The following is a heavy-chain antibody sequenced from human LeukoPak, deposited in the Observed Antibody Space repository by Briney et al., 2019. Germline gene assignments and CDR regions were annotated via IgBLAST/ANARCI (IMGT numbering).Heavy chain of an antibody. CDR3: AKQKAVGGKGGVDY. V-gene: IGHV4-4*07. Sequence: PSETLSLTCTVSGGSISSYYWTWIRQPAGKGLEWIGRIYTTGSTNYNPSLNSRVTISVDTSKNQFSLQLSSVTAADTAVYYCAKQKAVGGKGGVDYWGQGTLVTVSS. CDR1: GGSISSYY. J-gene: IGHJ4*02. D-gene: IGHD6-19*01. CDR2: IYTTGST.